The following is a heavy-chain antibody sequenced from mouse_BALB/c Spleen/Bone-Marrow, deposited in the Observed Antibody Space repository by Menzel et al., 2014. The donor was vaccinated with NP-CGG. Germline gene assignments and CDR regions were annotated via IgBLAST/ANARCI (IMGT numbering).Heavy chain of an antibody. CDR1: GYAFSSSW. J-gene: IGHJ4*01. D-gene: IGHD2-3*01. V-gene: IGHV1-82*01. CDR2: IYPGVGDT. Sequence: QVQLQQSGPELVKPGASVKISCKASGYAFSSSWMNWVKQRPGQGLEWLGRIYPGVGDTNYNGQFKGQATLPADQSSSTTYMQRSSLASVDAAVDFCARSDGYRPRDYWGQGTPVTVSS. CDR3: ARSDGYRPRDY.